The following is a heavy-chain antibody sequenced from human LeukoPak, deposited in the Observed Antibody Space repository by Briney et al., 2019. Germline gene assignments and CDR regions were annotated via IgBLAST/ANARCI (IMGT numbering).Heavy chain of an antibody. CDR2: IKSKTYGGTT. D-gene: IGHD3-3*01. Sequence: PGGSLRLSCAASGLIFNTAWMGWVRQAPGKGLEWVGRIKSKTYGGTTEYAAPVKGRFTISRDDSKNTLYVQMNSLRTEDTAVYYCTTDLAFWSASPDYWGQGTLVAVSS. CDR1: GLIFNTAW. V-gene: IGHV3-15*01. J-gene: IGHJ4*02. CDR3: TTDLAFWSASPDY.